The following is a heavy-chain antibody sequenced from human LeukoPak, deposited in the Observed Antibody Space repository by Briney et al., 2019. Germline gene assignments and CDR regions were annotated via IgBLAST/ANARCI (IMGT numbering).Heavy chain of an antibody. Sequence: PGGSLRLSCAASGFTFSSYEMNWVRQAPGKGLEWVSYISSSGSTIYYADSVKGRFTISRDNAKNSLYLQMNSLRAEDAAVYYCARIMTTVTAAPDYWGQGTLVTVSS. J-gene: IGHJ4*02. V-gene: IGHV3-48*03. CDR2: ISSSGSTI. CDR1: GFTFSSYE. D-gene: IGHD4-17*01. CDR3: ARIMTTVTAAPDY.